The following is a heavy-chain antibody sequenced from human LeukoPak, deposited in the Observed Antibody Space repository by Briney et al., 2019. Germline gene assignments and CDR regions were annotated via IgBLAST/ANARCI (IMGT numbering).Heavy chain of an antibody. CDR2: ISGSGGTT. CDR3: ARNRIAAAGSYYFDY. CDR1: GFTFSSYA. J-gene: IGHJ4*02. V-gene: IGHV3-23*01. D-gene: IGHD6-13*01. Sequence: GGSLRLSCAASGFTFSSYAMSWVRQTPGKGLEWVSAISGSGGTTYYADSVKGRFTISRDNAKNSLYLQMNSLRAEDTAVYYCARNRIAAAGSYYFDYWGQGTLVTASS.